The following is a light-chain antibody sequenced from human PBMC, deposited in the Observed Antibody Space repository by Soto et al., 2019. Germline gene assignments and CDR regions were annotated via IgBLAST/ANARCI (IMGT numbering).Light chain of an antibody. Sequence: QSALTQPASVSGSPGQSITISCTGTSSDVGGYNYVSWYQHHPGKAPELMIYGVSNRPSGVSNRFSGSKSGNTASLTISGLQAEDEADCYCSSYTGSSTLLFGGGTKVTVL. J-gene: IGLJ2*01. V-gene: IGLV2-14*03. CDR3: SSYTGSSTLL. CDR2: GVS. CDR1: SSDVGGYNY.